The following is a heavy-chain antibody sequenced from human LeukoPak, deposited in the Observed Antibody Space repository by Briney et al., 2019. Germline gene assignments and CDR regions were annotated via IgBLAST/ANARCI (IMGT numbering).Heavy chain of an antibody. D-gene: IGHD2-15*01. J-gene: IGHJ6*04. CDR1: GFTFSSYW. Sequence: GGSLRLSCAASGFTFSSYWMSWVRQAPGKGLEWVANIKQDGSEKYYVDSVKGRFTISRDNAKNSLYLQMNSLRAEDTAVYYCARYRSGGSCTYYYYGMDVWGKGTTVTVSS. CDR2: IKQDGSEK. CDR3: ARYRSGGSCTYYYYGMDV. V-gene: IGHV3-7*03.